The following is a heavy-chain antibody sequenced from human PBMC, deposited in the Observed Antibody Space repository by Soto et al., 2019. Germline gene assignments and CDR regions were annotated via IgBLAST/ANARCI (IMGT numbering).Heavy chain of an antibody. CDR2: VYYTGDT. CDR1: SGPDRSHN. CDR3: VRQGIDYLHGLVDV. D-gene: IGHD4-17*01. J-gene: IGHJ6*02. V-gene: IGHV4-59*08. Sequence: QVQLQQSGPRLVKPSETLSLTCTVSSGPDRSHNWGWIRQPPGRGLEWIGYVYYTGDTAYTPSLRSRVSISADPSTTDIPLTLSSVTAADPAVYYCVRQGIDYLHGLVDVWGQGTTVSVSS.